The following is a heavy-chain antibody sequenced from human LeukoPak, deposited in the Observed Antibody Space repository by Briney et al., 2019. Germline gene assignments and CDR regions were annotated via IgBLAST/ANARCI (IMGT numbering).Heavy chain of an antibody. D-gene: IGHD4-11*01. J-gene: IGHJ5*02. CDR1: GGTFTNHA. Sequence: SVKVSCTASGGTFTNHAFSWLRQAPGQGLEWMGGIMPIFGTTNYAQKFQDRVTITADEITSTVYMELSSLRSEDTAVYYCARKDRLPQNNWFDPWGQGTLVTVSS. CDR3: ARKDRLPQNNWFDP. CDR2: IMPIFGTT. V-gene: IGHV1-69*13.